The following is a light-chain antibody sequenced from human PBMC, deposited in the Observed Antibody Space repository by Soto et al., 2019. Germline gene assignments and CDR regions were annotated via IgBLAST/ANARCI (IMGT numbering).Light chain of an antibody. V-gene: IGKV1-39*01. CDR2: AAS. J-gene: IGKJ5*01. Sequence: DIQMTQSPSSLSASVGDRVTITCRASQSISSYLNWYQQKPGKAPKLLIYAASSLQSGVPSRFSGSRSGPDFTLTISSLQPEDFATYYCQQANSFPITFGQGTRLEI. CDR1: QSISSY. CDR3: QQANSFPIT.